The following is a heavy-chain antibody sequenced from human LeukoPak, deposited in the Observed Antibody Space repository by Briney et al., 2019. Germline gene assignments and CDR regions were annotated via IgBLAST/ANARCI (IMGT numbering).Heavy chain of an antibody. CDR1: GYTFTSYG. V-gene: IGHV1-18*01. CDR2: ISAYNGNT. J-gene: IGHJ4*02. D-gene: IGHD5-24*01. Sequence: ASVKVSCKASGYTFTSYGISWVRQAPGQGLEWMGWISAYNGNTNYAQKLQGRVTMTTDTSTSTAYMELSSLRSEGTAVYYCARVEMATIYGFDYWGQGTLVTVSS. CDR3: ARVEMATIYGFDY.